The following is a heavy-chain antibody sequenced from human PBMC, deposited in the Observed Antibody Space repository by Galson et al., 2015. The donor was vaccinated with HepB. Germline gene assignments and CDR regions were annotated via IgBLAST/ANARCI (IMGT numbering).Heavy chain of an antibody. CDR3: VRDDALWSWYFDS. CDR2: IRSNGYMI. V-gene: IGHV3-48*03. Sequence: SLRLSCAASGFTFGAYALNWVRQAPGKGLEWISYIRSNGYMIYYAESVKGRFTVSRDNARDSLYLQMNSLRVEDTAVYYCVRDDALWSWYFDSWGQGILVTVSS. D-gene: IGHD3-10*01. J-gene: IGHJ4*02. CDR1: GFTFGAYA.